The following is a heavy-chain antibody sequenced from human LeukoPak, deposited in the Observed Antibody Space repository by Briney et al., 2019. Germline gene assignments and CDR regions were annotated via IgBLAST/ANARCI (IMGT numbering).Heavy chain of an antibody. J-gene: IGHJ4*02. CDR2: ISHRGRT. CDR3: ARIPLYFLEPFDY. V-gene: IGHV4-34*01. D-gene: IGHD3-3*01. Sequence: TSETLSLICAVYGGSVSGYYWSWLRQPPGKGLEWIGEISHRGRTHYNASLKGRVTMSVDTSKNQFALEVDSVTAADTAVYYCARIPLYFLEPFDYWGQGILVTVSS. CDR1: GGSVSGYY.